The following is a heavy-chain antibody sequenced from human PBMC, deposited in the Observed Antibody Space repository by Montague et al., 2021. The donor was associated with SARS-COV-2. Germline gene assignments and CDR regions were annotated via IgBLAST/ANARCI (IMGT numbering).Heavy chain of an antibody. CDR1: GFTFSDCY. V-gene: IGHV3-11*03. D-gene: IGHD3-10*01. CDR3: ASFTMVRGAPGYGMDV. J-gene: IGHJ6*02. Sequence: SRRLSWSASGFTFSDCYMTWIRQAPGKGLEWLSYISTRSTYTNYADSVKGRFTISRDDAKNSLYLQMNSLRAEDTAVYYCASFTMVRGAPGYGMDVWGQGTTVTVSS. CDR2: ISTRSTYT.